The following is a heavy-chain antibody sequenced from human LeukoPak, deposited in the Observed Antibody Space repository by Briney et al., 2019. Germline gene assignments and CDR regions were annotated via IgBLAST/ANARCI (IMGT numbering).Heavy chain of an antibody. Sequence: SETLSLTCAVYGGSFSGYYWSWIRQPPGKGLEWIGEINHSGSTSYNPSLKSRVTISVDTSKNQFSLKLSSVTAADTAVYYCARGILAVPALDYWGQGTLVTVSS. D-gene: IGHD2-2*01. CDR1: GGSFSGYY. V-gene: IGHV4-34*01. CDR3: ARGILAVPALDY. J-gene: IGHJ4*02. CDR2: INHSGST.